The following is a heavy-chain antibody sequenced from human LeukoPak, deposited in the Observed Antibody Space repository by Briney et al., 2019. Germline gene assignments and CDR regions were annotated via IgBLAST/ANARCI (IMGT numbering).Heavy chain of an antibody. CDR3: AKDARGGIGRYYFDY. CDR1: GFTFSSYA. CDR2: ISYDGSNK. V-gene: IGHV3-30-3*01. D-gene: IGHD2-15*01. J-gene: IGHJ4*02. Sequence: GGSLRLSCAASGFTFSSYAMHWVRQAPGKGLEWVAVISYDGSNKYYADSVKGRFTISRDNSKNTLYLQMNSLRAEDTAVYYCAKDARGGIGRYYFDYWGQGTLVTVSS.